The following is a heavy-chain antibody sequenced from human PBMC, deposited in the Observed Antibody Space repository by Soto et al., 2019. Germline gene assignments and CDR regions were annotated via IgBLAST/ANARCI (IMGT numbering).Heavy chain of an antibody. CDR3: ARGPEYSGYPGRFDY. CDR2: INAGNGNT. D-gene: IGHD5-12*01. Sequence: GASVKVSCKASGYTFTSYAMHWVRQAPGQRLEWMGWINAGNGNTKYSQKFQGRVTITRDTSASTAYMELSSLRSEDTAVYYCARGPEYSGYPGRFDYWGQGTLVTVSS. V-gene: IGHV1-3*01. J-gene: IGHJ4*02. CDR1: GYTFTSYA.